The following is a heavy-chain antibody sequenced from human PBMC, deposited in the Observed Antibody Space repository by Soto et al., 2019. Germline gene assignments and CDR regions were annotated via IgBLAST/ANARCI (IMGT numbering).Heavy chain of an antibody. CDR2: ISSSSSYI. CDR1: GFTFSSYT. J-gene: IGHJ4*02. V-gene: IGHV3-21*01. CDR3: SRILISGTTSGSYFDY. D-gene: IGHD1-20*01. Sequence: GGSLRLSCAASGFTFSSYTMNWVRHAPGKGLEWVSSISSSSSYIYYADSVKGRFTISRDNAKNSLYLQMNGLRAEDTAVYYCSRILISGTTSGSYFDYWGQGTLVTVSS.